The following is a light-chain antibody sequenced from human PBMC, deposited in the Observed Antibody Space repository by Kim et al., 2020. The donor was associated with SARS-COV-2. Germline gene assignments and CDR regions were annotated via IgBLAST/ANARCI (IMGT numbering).Light chain of an antibody. CDR2: TTA. CDR3: QQSYSAPWT. Sequence: ASLGDRVTITSRASQSIGTHLNWFQQKPGKAPNLLIYTTANLQSGVPSRFSGSGSGTDFTLTISSLQPEDFATYCCQQSYSAPWTFGQGTKVDIK. V-gene: IGKV1-39*01. J-gene: IGKJ1*01. CDR1: QSIGTH.